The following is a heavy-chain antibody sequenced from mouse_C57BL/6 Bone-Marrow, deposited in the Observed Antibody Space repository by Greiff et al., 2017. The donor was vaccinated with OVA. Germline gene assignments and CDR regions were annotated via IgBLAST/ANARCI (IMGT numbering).Heavy chain of an antibody. CDR3: ARPSYYGSFAY. Sequence: DVQLVESGGGLVKPGGSLKLSCAASGFTFSDYGMHWVRQAPEKGLEWVAYISSGSSTIYYADTVKGRITISRDNAKNTLFLQMTRLRSEDTAMYYCARPSYYGSFAYWGQGTLVTVSA. V-gene: IGHV5-17*01. J-gene: IGHJ3*01. CDR2: ISSGSSTI. CDR1: GFTFSDYG. D-gene: IGHD1-1*01.